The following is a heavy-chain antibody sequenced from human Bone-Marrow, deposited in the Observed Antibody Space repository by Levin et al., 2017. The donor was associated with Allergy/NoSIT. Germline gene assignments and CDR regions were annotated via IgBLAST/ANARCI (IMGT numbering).Heavy chain of an antibody. D-gene: IGHD3-10*01. J-gene: IGHJ4*02. CDR1: GFTFSSYA. V-gene: IGHV3-23*01. CDR2: ISGSGGST. CDR3: AKDPYYYGSGSYYNPLYFDY. Sequence: GGSLRLSCAASGFTFSSYAMSWVRQAPGKGLEWVSAISGSGGSTYYADSVKGRFTISRDNSKNTLYLQMNSLRAEDTAVYYCAKDPYYYGSGSYYNPLYFDYWGQGTLVTVSS.